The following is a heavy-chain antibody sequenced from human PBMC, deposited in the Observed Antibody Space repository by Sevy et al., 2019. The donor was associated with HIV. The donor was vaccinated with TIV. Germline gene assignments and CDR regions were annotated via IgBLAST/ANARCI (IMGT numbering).Heavy chain of an antibody. Sequence: SETLSLTCTVSGGSISSYYWNWIRQSPGKGLEWVGYIYYTGSTNYNPSLKSRVTISVDTSKNQLSLKLTSVTAADTAVYYCARELISGRYYGMDVWGQGTTVTVSS. CDR3: ARELISGRYYGMDV. J-gene: IGHJ6*02. V-gene: IGHV4-59*01. D-gene: IGHD6-19*01. CDR1: GGSISSYY. CDR2: IYYTGST.